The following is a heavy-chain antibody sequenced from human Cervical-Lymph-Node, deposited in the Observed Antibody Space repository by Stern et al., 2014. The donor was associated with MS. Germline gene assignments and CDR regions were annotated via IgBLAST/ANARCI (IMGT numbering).Heavy chain of an antibody. CDR1: GFTFGRHS. V-gene: IGHV3-30-3*01. J-gene: IGHJ4*02. Sequence: VQLVESGGGVVQSGRSLRLSCATSGFTFGRHSMHWVRQAPGKGLELVAIISYDGSSQHYADSVKGRFTISRSNSNNTLFLQMNSLRVEDTAIYYCARPAAARYFDYWGQGSQVTVSS. CDR3: ARPAAARYFDY. D-gene: IGHD6-25*01. CDR2: ISYDGSSQ.